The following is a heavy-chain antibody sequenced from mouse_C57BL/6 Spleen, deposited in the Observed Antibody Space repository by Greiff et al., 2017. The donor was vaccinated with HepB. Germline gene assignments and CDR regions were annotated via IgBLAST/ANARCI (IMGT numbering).Heavy chain of an antibody. CDR2: INPNNGGT. CDR1: GYTFTDYY. J-gene: IGHJ4*01. Sequence: EVQLQQSGPELVKPGASVKISCKASGYTFTDYYMNWVKQSHGKSLEWIGDINPNNGGTSYNQKFKGKATLTVDKSSSTAYMELRSLTSEDSAVYYCARLRRTAMDYWGQGTSVTVSS. CDR3: ARLRRTAMDY. V-gene: IGHV1-26*01.